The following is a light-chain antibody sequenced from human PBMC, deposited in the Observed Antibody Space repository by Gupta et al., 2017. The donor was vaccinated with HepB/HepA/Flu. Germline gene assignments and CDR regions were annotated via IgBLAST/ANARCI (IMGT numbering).Light chain of an antibody. V-gene: IGLV3-25*03. CDR2: KDS. CDR1: ALPKQY. Sequence: SYAPTQPPSVSVSPGQTARITCSGDALPKQYAYWYQQKPGQAPVLVIYKDSERPSGIPERFSGSSSGTTVTLTMSGVQSEDEADYYCQSADSSGTYVVFGGGTKLTVL. CDR3: QSADSSGTYVV. J-gene: IGLJ2*01.